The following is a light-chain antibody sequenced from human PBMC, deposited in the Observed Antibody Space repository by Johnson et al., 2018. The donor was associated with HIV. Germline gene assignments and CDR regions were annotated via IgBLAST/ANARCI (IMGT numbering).Light chain of an antibody. CDR2: DHN. CDR3: GIWDSSLSVYV. J-gene: IGLJ1*01. V-gene: IGLV1-51*01. CDR1: SPNIGNNY. Sequence: QSFLTQPPSVSAAPGQKVTISCSGSSPNIGNNYVSWYQQLPGTAPKLLIYDHNTLPSGSPDRFSGPKSGPAATLGITGLHTGDAADYYYGIWDSSLSVYVFGTGTKVTVL.